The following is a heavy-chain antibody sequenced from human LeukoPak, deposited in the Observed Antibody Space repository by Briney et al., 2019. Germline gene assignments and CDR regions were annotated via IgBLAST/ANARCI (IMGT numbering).Heavy chain of an antibody. J-gene: IGHJ4*02. CDR1: GFTFSSYS. CDR3: ARGSEWSSGVSDY. Sequence: GGSLRLSCAASGFTFSSYSMNWVRQAPGKGLEWVSSISGSSAYIYYADSVKGRFTISRDNAKNSLYLQMNSLRAEDTAVYYCARGSEWSSGVSDYWGQGTLVTVSS. CDR2: ISGSSAYI. V-gene: IGHV3-21*01. D-gene: IGHD3-3*01.